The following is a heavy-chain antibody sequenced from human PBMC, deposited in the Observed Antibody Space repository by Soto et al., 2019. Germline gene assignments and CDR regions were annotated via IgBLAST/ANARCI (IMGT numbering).Heavy chain of an antibody. CDR3: ATHPMAXXTYYYGMDV. CDR2: IIPIFGTA. V-gene: IGHV1-69*05. CDR1: GGTFSSYA. D-gene: IGHD5-12*01. Sequence: QVQLVQSGAEVKKPGSSVKVSCKASGGTFSSYAISWVRQAPGQGLEWMGGIIPIFGTANYAQKFQGRVTXXXXXXTSTXYMELSSXXXEXXAVYYCATHPMAXXTYYYGMDVWGQGTTVTVSS. J-gene: IGHJ6*02.